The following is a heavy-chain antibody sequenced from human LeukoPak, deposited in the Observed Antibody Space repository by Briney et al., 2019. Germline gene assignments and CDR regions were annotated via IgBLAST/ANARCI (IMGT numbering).Heavy chain of an antibody. J-gene: IGHJ4*02. CDR3: ARGAYDTVWSIYRYTEGDH. CDR2: VNGDGTKT. D-gene: IGHD3-16*02. CDR1: GFTFSSFW. V-gene: IGHV3-74*01. Sequence: GGSLRLSCAASGFTFSSFWMHWVRQAPGKGLVWVSRVNGDGTKTNYSASVKGRFTISRDNAKNTLHLQMSSLRDEDTATYFCARGAYDTVWSIYRYTEGDHWGQGTLVTVSS.